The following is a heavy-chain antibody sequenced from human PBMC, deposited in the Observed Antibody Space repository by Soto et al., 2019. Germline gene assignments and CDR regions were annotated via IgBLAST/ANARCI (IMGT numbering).Heavy chain of an antibody. V-gene: IGHV3-30*18. CDR3: AKDGVLRFFVLMFRRPSRLTL. D-gene: IGHD3-3*01. J-gene: IGHJ2*01. CDR1: GVTISSYC. Sequence: GGSLTLSCTGSGVTISSYCRHWVRQAPGKGLEWVAVISYDGSNKYYADSVKGRFTISRDNSNNTLYLQMNSLRSEDTAVYYCAKDGVLRFFVLMFRRPSRLTLW. CDR2: ISYDGSNK.